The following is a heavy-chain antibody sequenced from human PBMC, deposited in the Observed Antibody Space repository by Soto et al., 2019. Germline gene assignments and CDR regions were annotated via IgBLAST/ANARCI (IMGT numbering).Heavy chain of an antibody. CDR3: ARDGMGATRRRYFDY. J-gene: IGHJ4*02. CDR1: GGSISSGGYY. Sequence: SETLSLTCTVSGGSISSGGYYWSWIRHHPGKGLEWIGYIYYSGSTNYNPSLKSRVTISVDTSKDQFSLKLSSVTAADTAVYYCARDGMGATRRRYFDYWGQGTLVTVSS. V-gene: IGHV4-61*08. D-gene: IGHD1-26*01. CDR2: IYYSGST.